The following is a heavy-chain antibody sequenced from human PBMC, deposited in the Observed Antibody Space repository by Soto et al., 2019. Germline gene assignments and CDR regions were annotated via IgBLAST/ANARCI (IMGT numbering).Heavy chain of an antibody. D-gene: IGHD4-4*01. J-gene: IGHJ6*02. V-gene: IGHV3-30*18. Sequence: QVQLVESGGGVVQPGRSLRLSCVASGFTFNSYGIHWVRQAPGKGLEWVAVISYDGSEKYYADSVKGRFTISRDNSKSTVYLQLTNLTPEDTAVYFCAKDSPPPTVKADCVYYGMEVGGQGTTVAVSS. CDR3: AKDSPPPTVKADCVYYGMEV. CDR1: GFTFNSYG. CDR2: ISYDGSEK.